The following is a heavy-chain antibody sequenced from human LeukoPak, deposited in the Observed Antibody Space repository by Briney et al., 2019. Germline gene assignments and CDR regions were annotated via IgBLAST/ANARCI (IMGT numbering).Heavy chain of an antibody. CDR1: GLTFSSYA. CDR2: ISGSGGST. V-gene: IGHV3-23*01. D-gene: IGHD2-2*01. CDR3: AKDIVVVPAEGWFDY. J-gene: IGHJ4*02. Sequence: GESLRLSCAVSGLTFSSYAMSWVRQAPGKGLGWVSVISGSGGSTYYAESVKGRFTISRDNSKNTLYLQMNSLRAEDTAVYYCAKDIVVVPAEGWFDYWGQGTLVTVSS.